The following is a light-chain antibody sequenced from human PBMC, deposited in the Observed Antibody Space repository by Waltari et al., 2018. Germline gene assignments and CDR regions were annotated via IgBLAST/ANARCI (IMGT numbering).Light chain of an antibody. V-gene: IGLV3-21*03. Sequence: SFVLSQAPSVSVAPGKTATIVCDGNNIGDVSVNWYQQHPGQAPVLVVYEDDRRPSGIPERFSGSNSGNTAALTISWVEAGDEADYYCQVWTNTDDHPVFGGGTKLTVL. CDR3: QVWTNTDDHPV. J-gene: IGLJ2*01. CDR1: NIGDVS. CDR2: EDD.